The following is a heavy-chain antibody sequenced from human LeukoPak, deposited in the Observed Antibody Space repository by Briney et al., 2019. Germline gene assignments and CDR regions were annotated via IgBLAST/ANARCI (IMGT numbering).Heavy chain of an antibody. Sequence: SETLSLTCAVSGYFISSGYYWGWIRQPPGKGLEWIGEINHSGSTNYNPSLKSRVTISVDTSKNQFSLKLSSVTAADTAVYYCASAIVATISVDYWGQGTLVTVSS. CDR1: GYFISSGYY. V-gene: IGHV4-38-2*01. CDR2: INHSGST. CDR3: ASAIVATISVDY. D-gene: IGHD5-12*01. J-gene: IGHJ4*02.